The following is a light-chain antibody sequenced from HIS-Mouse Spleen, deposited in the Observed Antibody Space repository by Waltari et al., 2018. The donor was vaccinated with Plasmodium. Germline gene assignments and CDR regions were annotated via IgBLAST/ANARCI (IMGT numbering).Light chain of an antibody. CDR2: KDS. J-gene: IGLJ2*01. CDR1: ALPKQY. Sequence: SYELTQPPSVSVSPGQTARITCSGDALPKQYAYWYQQKPGQAPVLVIDKDSERPSGIPERFSGSNSGTTVTLTISGVQAEDEADYDCQSADSSGTYVVFGGGTKLTVL. CDR3: QSADSSGTYVV. V-gene: IGLV3-25*03.